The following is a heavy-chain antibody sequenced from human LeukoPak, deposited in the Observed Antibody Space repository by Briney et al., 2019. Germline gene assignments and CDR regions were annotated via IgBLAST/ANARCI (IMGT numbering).Heavy chain of an antibody. CDR3: AKEGGEWFGANMDV. D-gene: IGHD3-10*01. Sequence: GRSLRLSCAASGFTFSSYAMHWVRQAPGKGLEWVAVISSDGSLKYYADSLKGLFTISRDNSKNTLYLQVNGLRAEDTAVYYCAKEGGEWFGANMDVWGKGTTVTVSS. CDR1: GFTFSSYA. V-gene: IGHV3-30-3*01. CDR2: ISSDGSLK. J-gene: IGHJ6*03.